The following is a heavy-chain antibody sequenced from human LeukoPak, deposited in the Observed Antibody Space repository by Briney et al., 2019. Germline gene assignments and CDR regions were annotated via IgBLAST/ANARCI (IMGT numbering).Heavy chain of an antibody. V-gene: IGHV3-23*01. Sequence: GGSLRLSGAASGFTFSSYAMGWVPRAPGRGLEGVSAFSVSGGTTYNANSVKGRFTISRDNSKNTLYLKMNSLRAEDTAVYYCAKRPGYYDSSGYYFDYWGQGTLVTVSS. CDR3: AKRPGYYDSSGYYFDY. CDR2: FSVSGGTT. J-gene: IGHJ4*02. CDR1: GFTFSSYA. D-gene: IGHD3-22*01.